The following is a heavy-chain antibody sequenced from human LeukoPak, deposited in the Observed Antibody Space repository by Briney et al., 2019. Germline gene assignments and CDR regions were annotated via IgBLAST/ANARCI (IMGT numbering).Heavy chain of an antibody. CDR2: ISNSGGST. V-gene: IGHV3-23*01. Sequence: HSGGSLRLSCAASGFTFSNYAMSWVRQAPGKGLEWVSGISNSGGSTYYAGSVKGRFTISRDISKNTLYLQMNSLRAEDTALYYCARDLGDYDKTRSYYGMDVWGQGTTVTVSS. CDR3: ARDLGDYDKTRSYYGMDV. CDR1: GFTFSNYA. D-gene: IGHD4-17*01. J-gene: IGHJ6*02.